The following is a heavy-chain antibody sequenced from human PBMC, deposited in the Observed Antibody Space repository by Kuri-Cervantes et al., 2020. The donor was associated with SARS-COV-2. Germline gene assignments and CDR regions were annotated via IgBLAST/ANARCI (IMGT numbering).Heavy chain of an antibody. J-gene: IGHJ4*02. V-gene: IGHV3-74*01. CDR3: VRDGDHWNFDY. D-gene: IGHD1-1*01. CDR2: INPDGSYT. CDR1: GFTFSGHW. Sequence: GGSLRLSCAASGFTFSGHWIHWVRQAPGKGLVWVSLINPDGSYTNNADSVKGRFTISRDNAKNMLFLQMNSLRAEDTAVYYCVRDGDHWNFDYWGQGTLVTVSS.